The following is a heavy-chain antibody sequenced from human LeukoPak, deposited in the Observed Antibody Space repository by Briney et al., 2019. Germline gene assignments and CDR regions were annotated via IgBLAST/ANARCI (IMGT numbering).Heavy chain of an antibody. Sequence: SETLSLTCTVSGDSISSSNYYWGWIRQPPGKGLEWIGSIYYSGSTYYNPSLKSRVTISVDTSNNQFSLKLSSATAADTAVYYCARLGATDFWGQGTLVTVSS. D-gene: IGHD1-26*01. CDR3: ARLGATDF. V-gene: IGHV4-39*01. J-gene: IGHJ4*02. CDR1: GDSISSSNYY. CDR2: IYYSGST.